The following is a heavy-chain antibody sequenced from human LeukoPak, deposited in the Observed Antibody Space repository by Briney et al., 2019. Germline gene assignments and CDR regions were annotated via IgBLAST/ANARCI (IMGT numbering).Heavy chain of an antibody. CDR2: IYPGDSNP. J-gene: IGHJ4*02. CDR3: ARVPAANGPGDY. V-gene: IGHV5-51*01. CDR1: GYSFASSW. Sequence: GGSLKISCKGSGYSFASSWIGWVRQMPGKGLEWMGIIYPGDSNPKYSPSFQGQVTISADKSISTAYLQWSSLQASDTAIYYCARVPAANGPGDYWGQGTLVTVSS. D-gene: IGHD2-15*01.